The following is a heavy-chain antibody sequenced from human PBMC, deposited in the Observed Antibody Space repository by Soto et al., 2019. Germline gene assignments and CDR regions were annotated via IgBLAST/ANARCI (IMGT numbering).Heavy chain of an antibody. CDR3: AGEVVGGRLDAFDM. J-gene: IGHJ3*02. CDR2: IIPILGIA. V-gene: IGHV1-69*08. CDR1: GGTFSSYT. Sequence: QVQLVQSGAEVKKPGSSVKVSCKASGGTFSSYTISWVRQAPGQGLEWMGRIIPILGIANYAQKFQGRVTITADKSTRTGEMELSRLRSGDRAVYYCAGEVVGGRLDAFDMWG. D-gene: IGHD1-26*01.